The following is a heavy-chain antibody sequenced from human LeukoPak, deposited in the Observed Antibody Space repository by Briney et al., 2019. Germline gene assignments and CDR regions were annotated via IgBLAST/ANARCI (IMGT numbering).Heavy chain of an antibody. J-gene: IGHJ4*02. CDR2: ISETGST. V-gene: IGHV4-59*08. CDR1: GGSISGYY. D-gene: IGHD6-25*01. CDR3: ARHRGKYTSEYHFDS. Sequence: PSETLSFTCTVSGGSISGYYWGWMRQRPGRGLQWIGFISETGSTDYNPPLERRITMSVDNSRNQVSLRVRYATAADTAIYYCARHRGKYTSEYHFDSWGQGILVSVSS.